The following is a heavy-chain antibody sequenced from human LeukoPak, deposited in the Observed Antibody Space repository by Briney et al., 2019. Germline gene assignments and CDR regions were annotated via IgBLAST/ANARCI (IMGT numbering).Heavy chain of an antibody. CDR3: AKDGLQFSEWLPPLGY. CDR2: ISGNAGST. D-gene: IGHD3-3*01. CDR1: GFTLSSYA. V-gene: IGHV3-23*01. Sequence: PGGSLRLSCAASGFTLSSYAMSWVRQAPGKGLEWVSLISGNAGSTYYADSVKGRFTISRDITKNTLYLQMNSLGAEDTAVYYCAKDGLQFSEWLPPLGYWGQGTLVTVSS. J-gene: IGHJ4*02.